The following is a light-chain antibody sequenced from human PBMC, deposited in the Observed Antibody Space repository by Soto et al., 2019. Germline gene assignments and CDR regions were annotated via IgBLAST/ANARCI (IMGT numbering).Light chain of an antibody. CDR2: DAS. Sequence: DIQMTQSPSALSASVGDRVTITCRASQSLNNYLAWYQQKPGKAPKLLIYDASTLERGVPSRFSGTGSGTEFTLTISSLQPDDFATYYCQQYYRSSITFGQGTRLEIK. J-gene: IGKJ5*01. V-gene: IGKV1-5*01. CDR1: QSLNNY. CDR3: QQYYRSSIT.